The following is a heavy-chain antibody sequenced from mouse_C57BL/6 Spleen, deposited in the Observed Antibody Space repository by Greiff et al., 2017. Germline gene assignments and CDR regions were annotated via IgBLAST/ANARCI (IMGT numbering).Heavy chain of an antibody. V-gene: IGHV14-4*01. J-gene: IGHJ3*01. Sequence: VQLQQSGAELVRPGASVKLSCTASGFNIKDDYMHWVKQRPEQGLEWIGWIDPENGDTEYASKFQGKATITADTSSNTAYLQLSSLTSEDTAVYYCTTPLSTVVDAYWGQGTLVTVSA. CDR3: TTPLSTVVDAY. CDR1: GFNIKDDY. CDR2: IDPENGDT. D-gene: IGHD1-1*01.